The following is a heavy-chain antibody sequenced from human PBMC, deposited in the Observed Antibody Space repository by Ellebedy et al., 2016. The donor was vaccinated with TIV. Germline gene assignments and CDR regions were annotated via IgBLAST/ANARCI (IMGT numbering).Heavy chain of an antibody. CDR1: GFTFSNYY. CDR2: FGTAGDT. CDR3: ARGIAVAGGLEY. V-gene: IGHV3-13*01. J-gene: IGHJ4*02. D-gene: IGHD6-19*01. Sequence: GESLKISCSASGFTFSNYYMHWVRQTTGKRLEWVAAFGTAGDTYYSGSVKGRFTISREDAKNSLFLQMNSLGAGDTAVYYCARGIAVAGGLEYWGQGALVTVSS.